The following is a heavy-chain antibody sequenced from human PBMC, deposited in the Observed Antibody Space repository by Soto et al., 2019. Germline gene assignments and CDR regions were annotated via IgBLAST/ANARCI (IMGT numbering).Heavy chain of an antibody. Sequence: SETLSLTCTVPGGSISSYYWSWIRQPPGKGLEWIGYIYYSGSTNYNPSLKSRVTISVDTSKNQFSLKLSSVTAADTAVYYCARERWEEYSSSSYFDYWGHGTLVTVSS. V-gene: IGHV4-59*01. CDR1: GGSISSYY. J-gene: IGHJ4*01. CDR3: ARERWEEYSSSSYFDY. D-gene: IGHD6-6*01. CDR2: IYYSGST.